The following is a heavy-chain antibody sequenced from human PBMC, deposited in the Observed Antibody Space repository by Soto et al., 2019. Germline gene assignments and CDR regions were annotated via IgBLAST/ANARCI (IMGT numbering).Heavy chain of an antibody. J-gene: IGHJ4*02. CDR3: ARDGFREIDY. D-gene: IGHD3-10*01. V-gene: IGHV3-30-3*01. Sequence: QVQLVESGGGVVQPGRSLRLSCAASGFTFSSYAMHWVRQAPGKGLEWVAVISYDGSNKYYADSVKGRFTISRDNSKNTLYLQMNSLRAEDTAVYYCARDGFREIDYWGQGTLVTVSS. CDR1: GFTFSSYA. CDR2: ISYDGSNK.